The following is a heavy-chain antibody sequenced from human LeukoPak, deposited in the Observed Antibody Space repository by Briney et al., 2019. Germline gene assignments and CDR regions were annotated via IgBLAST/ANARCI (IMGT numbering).Heavy chain of an antibody. CDR2: INANSGTR. V-gene: IGHV3-23*01. CDR1: GFAFSFFA. D-gene: IGHD3-22*01. CDR3: ARDRDYYDSSGYHY. J-gene: IGHJ4*02. Sequence: GGSLRLSCEASGFAFSFFAMSWLRQPPGKGLEWVSTINANSGTRSYAASVRGRFTISRDNSRNTLYLQMNSLRAEDTAVYYCARDRDYYDSSGYHYWGQGTLVTVSS.